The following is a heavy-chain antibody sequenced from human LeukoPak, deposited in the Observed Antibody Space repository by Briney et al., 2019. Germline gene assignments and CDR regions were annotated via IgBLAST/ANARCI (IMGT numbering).Heavy chain of an antibody. D-gene: IGHD4-23*01. CDR2: IYYSGST. Sequence: KPSETLSLTCTVSGGSISSYYWSWIRQPPGKGLEWIGYIYYSGSTNYNPSLKSRVTISVDTSKNQFSLKLSSVTAADTAVYYCARTRNDYGGNYYFDYWGQGTLVTVSS. J-gene: IGHJ4*02. V-gene: IGHV4-59*01. CDR1: GGSISSYY. CDR3: ARTRNDYGGNYYFDY.